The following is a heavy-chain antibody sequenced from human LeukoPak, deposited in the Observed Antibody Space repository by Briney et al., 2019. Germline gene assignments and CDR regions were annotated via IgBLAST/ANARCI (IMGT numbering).Heavy chain of an antibody. CDR1: GFTFNSYT. V-gene: IGHV3-21*01. CDR2: ISSSSSYI. J-gene: IGHJ4*02. CDR3: ARDYYYDTSGYYSFDY. D-gene: IGHD3-22*01. Sequence: PGGSLRLSCAASGFTFNSYTMNWVRQAPGKGLEWVSSISSSSSYIYYADSVKGRFTISRDNAKNSLYLQMNSLRAEDTAVYYCARDYYYDTSGYYSFDYWGQGTLVTVSS.